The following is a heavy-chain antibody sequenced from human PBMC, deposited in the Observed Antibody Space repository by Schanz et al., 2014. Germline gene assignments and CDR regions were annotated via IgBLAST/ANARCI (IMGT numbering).Heavy chain of an antibody. Sequence: EVQLLESGGGLVRPGGSLRLSCAASGVTFSSYAMSWVRQASGKGLEWVSAISGSGASTYYADSVKGRFTISRDNAKNSLYLQMNSLRVEDTAVYYCARDLISSGWYGWGQGTLVTVSS. CDR1: GVTFSSYA. CDR2: ISGSGAST. J-gene: IGHJ4*02. V-gene: IGHV3-23*01. D-gene: IGHD6-19*01. CDR3: ARDLISSGWYG.